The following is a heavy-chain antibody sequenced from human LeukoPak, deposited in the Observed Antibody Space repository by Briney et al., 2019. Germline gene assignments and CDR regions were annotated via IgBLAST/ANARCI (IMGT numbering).Heavy chain of an antibody. J-gene: IGHJ6*03. CDR2: IYYSGST. V-gene: IGHV4-59*12. CDR1: GGSISSYY. D-gene: IGHD3-9*01. Sequence: SETLSLTCTVSGGSISSYYWSWIRQPPGKGLEWIGYIYYSGSTNYNPSLKSRVTISVDTSKNQFSLKLSSVTAADTAVYYCARERTDYDILTGYPAGDYYYYYTDVWGKGTTVTVSS. CDR3: ARERTDYDILTGYPAGDYYYYYTDV.